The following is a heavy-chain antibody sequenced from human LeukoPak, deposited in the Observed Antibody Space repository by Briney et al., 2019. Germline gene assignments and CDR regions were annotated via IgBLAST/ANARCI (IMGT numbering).Heavy chain of an antibody. Sequence: GGSLRLSCAASGFTYSSCWMSWVRQAPGKGLEWVANIKPDGSEEFYVDSVKGRFTISRANAKNPLYLQMKSLRAEDTAVYYCASDWGYTSSWDRFEYWGQGTLVTVSS. CDR1: GFTYSSCW. D-gene: IGHD6-13*01. CDR2: IKPDGSEE. V-gene: IGHV3-7*05. CDR3: ASDWGYTSSWDRFEY. J-gene: IGHJ4*02.